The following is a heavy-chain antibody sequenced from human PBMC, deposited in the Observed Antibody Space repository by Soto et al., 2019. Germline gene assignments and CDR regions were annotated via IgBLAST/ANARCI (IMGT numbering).Heavy chain of an antibody. V-gene: IGHV3-23*01. Sequence: GGSLRLSCAVSGLTFSSYAMSWVRQGPGKGLEWVSTISGSGGSTYYADSVKGRFTISRDNSRDTLCLQMNNLRAEDTAVYYCAKGTVGSTLQPYYFGFWGQGTLVTVSS. J-gene: IGHJ4*02. D-gene: IGHD6-13*01. CDR1: GLTFSSYA. CDR3: AKGTVGSTLQPYYFGF. CDR2: ISGSGGST.